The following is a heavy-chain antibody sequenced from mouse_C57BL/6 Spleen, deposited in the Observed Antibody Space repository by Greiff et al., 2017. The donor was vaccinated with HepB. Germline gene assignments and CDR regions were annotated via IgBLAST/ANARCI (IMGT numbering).Heavy chain of an antibody. V-gene: IGHV7-4*01. J-gene: IGHJ3*01. CDR2: IRNKANGYTT. CDR1: GFTFNDYQ. Sequence: EVKLMESGGGLVQPGASLRLSCAASGFTFNDYQMSWVRQAPGKAPEWLALIRNKANGYTTEYTASVKGRFTISRGNSQNILYLQMNTLRAEDSATYYCVKAVSSGSSYTWFAYWGQGTLVTVSA. D-gene: IGHD1-1*01. CDR3: VKAVSSGSSYTWFAY.